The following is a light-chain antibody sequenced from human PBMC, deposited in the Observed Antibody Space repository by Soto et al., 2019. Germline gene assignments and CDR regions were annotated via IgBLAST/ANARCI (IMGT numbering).Light chain of an antibody. CDR3: QQRSNWPRT. CDR1: QSVSSY. Sequence: EIVLTQSPATLSLSPWERATLSCRASQSVSSYLAWHQQKPGQAPRLLIYDASNRATGIPARFSGSGSGTDFTLTISSLEPEDFAVYYCQQRSNWPRTFGQGTKVDIK. CDR2: DAS. J-gene: IGKJ1*01. V-gene: IGKV3-11*01.